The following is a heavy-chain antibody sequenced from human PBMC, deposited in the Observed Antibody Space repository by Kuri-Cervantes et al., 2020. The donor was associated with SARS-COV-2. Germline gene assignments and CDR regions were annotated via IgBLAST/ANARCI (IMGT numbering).Heavy chain of an antibody. J-gene: IGHJ4*02. Sequence: SETLSLTCTISGGSISSFYWSWIRQSPGKGLEWIAYFYHGDVTNYNPSLKSRVTISADTSKNQLSLKLHSVTAADTAVYFCARDNILYSGSGFDLWGQGNLVNVSS. V-gene: IGHV4-59*01. CDR2: FYHGDVT. CDR1: GGSISSFY. CDR3: ARDNILYSGSGFDL. D-gene: IGHD1-26*01.